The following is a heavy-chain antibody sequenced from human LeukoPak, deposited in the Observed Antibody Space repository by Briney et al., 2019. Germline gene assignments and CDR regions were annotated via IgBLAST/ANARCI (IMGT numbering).Heavy chain of an antibody. CDR2: IYYSGST. D-gene: IGHD2-21*02. Sequence: SETLSLTCTVSGGSISSYYWSWIRPPPGKGLEWIGYIYYSGSTNYNPSLKSRVTLSVDTSKNQFSLKLSSVTAADTAVYYCARVNRYCGGDCYSAPYYFDYWGQGTLVTVSS. V-gene: IGHV4-59*01. CDR1: GGSISSYY. CDR3: ARVNRYCGGDCYSAPYYFDY. J-gene: IGHJ4*02.